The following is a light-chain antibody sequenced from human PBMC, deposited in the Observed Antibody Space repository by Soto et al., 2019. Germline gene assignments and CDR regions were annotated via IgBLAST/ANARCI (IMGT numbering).Light chain of an antibody. CDR3: QKVNSYPLN. Sequence: DIQITHSPSTLSASVGDTVTVTFLASQCISQYVAWYQQKPGKAPKLLIYAATVLQGGVPSRFSGTGSATAFILTISSLQPEDFATCYCQKVNSYPLNFGGGTKVDIK. J-gene: IGKJ4*01. V-gene: IGKV1-9*01. CDR1: QCISQY. CDR2: AAT.